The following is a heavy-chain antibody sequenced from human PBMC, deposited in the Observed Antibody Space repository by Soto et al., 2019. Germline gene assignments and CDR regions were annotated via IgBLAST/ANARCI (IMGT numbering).Heavy chain of an antibody. CDR2: ISGSGGST. CDR1: GFTFSSYA. J-gene: IGHJ5*02. CDR3: AKDTHAPKDIVVVPAANWFDP. Sequence: PGGSLRLSCAASGFTFSSYAMSWVRQAPGKGLEWVSAISGSGGSTYYADSVKGRFTISRDNSKNTLYLQMNSLRAEDTAVYYCAKDTHAPKDIVVVPAANWFDPWGQGTLVTVSS. D-gene: IGHD2-2*01. V-gene: IGHV3-23*01.